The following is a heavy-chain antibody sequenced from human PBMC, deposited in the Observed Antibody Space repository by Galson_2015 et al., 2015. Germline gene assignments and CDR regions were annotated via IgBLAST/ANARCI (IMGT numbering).Heavy chain of an antibody. Sequence: SLRLSCAASGFTFRRYAMSWVRQAPGKGLEWVSGISGSGGSTYYADSVKGRFTIAGDNSKNTLYLQMNSLRAEDTAVYYCAKYKGGSSASDWYFDLWGRGTLVTVSS. V-gene: IGHV3-23*01. D-gene: IGHD6-6*01. CDR1: GFTFRRYA. J-gene: IGHJ2*01. CDR2: ISGSGGST. CDR3: AKYKGGSSASDWYFDL.